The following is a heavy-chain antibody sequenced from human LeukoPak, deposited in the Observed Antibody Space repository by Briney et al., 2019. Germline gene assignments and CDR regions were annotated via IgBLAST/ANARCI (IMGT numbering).Heavy chain of an antibody. V-gene: IGHV4-59*11. CDR1: GGSINSHY. CDR2: IFNTGNT. J-gene: IGHJ4*02. CDR3: ASRPADTTWYGVFDY. D-gene: IGHD3-10*01. Sequence: SETLSLTCSVPGGSINSHYWSWIRQPPGKRLGWIGYIFNTGNTNYNRSLASRVTMSVDTSRAQFFLRLSPVTAADTGIYYCASRPADTTWYGVFDYWSQGTLVTVSS.